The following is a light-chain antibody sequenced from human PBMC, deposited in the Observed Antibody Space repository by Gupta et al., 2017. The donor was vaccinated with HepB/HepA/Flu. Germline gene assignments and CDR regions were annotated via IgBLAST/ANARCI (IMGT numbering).Light chain of an antibody. CDR1: QSVSSSY. CDR3: QQYGRSPWT. Sequence: EIVLTQSPGTLSLSPGERATLSCRASQSVSSSYLAWYQQKPGQAPRLLIYGASSRATDIPDRFSGSGSGTDFTLTISRLEPEDFAVYYCQQYGRSPWTFGQGTKVEIQ. CDR2: GAS. J-gene: IGKJ1*01. V-gene: IGKV3-20*01.